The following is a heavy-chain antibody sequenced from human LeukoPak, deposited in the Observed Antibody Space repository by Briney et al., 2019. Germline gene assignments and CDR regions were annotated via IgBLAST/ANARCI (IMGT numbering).Heavy chain of an antibody. CDR3: ARAITVTMYYFDY. D-gene: IGHD4-17*01. V-gene: IGHV3-21*01. CDR2: ISSSSSYI. J-gene: IGHJ4*02. Sequence: GGSLRLSCAASGFTFSSYSMNWVRQAPGKGLEWVSSISSSSSYIYYADSVKGRFTISRDNAKNSLYLQMNSLRAEDTAVYYCARAITVTMYYFDYWGQGTLVTVSS. CDR1: GFTFSSYS.